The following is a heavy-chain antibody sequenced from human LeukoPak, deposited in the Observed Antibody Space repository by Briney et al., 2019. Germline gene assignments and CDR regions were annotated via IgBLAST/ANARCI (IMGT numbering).Heavy chain of an antibody. J-gene: IGHJ4*02. V-gene: IGHV4-61*08. Sequence: PSETLSLTCAVSGGSISSGGYSWSWIRQPPGKGLEWIGYIYYSGSTNYNPSLKSRVTISVDTSKNQFSPKLSSVTAADTAVYYCARGRRITMVRGVTIDYWGQGTLVTVSS. CDR1: GGSISSGGYS. CDR3: ARGRRITMVRGVTIDY. D-gene: IGHD3-10*01. CDR2: IYYSGST.